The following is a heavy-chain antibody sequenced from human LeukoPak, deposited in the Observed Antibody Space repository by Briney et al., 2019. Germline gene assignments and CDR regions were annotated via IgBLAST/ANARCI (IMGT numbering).Heavy chain of an antibody. CDR1: GGSFSGYY. Sequence: SETLSLTCGVYGGSFSGYYWSWIRQPPGKGLEWMGEINHSGSTNYKPSLKSRVTISVDTSKNQFSLKLSSVTAADTAVYYCARGVAARSYWGQGTLVTVSS. CDR3: ARGVAARSY. CDR2: INHSGST. V-gene: IGHV4-34*01. J-gene: IGHJ4*02. D-gene: IGHD6-6*01.